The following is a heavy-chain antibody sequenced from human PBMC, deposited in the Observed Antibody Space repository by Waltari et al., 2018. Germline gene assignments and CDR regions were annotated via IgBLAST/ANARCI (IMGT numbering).Heavy chain of an antibody. J-gene: IGHJ4*02. Sequence: QVPLVESGGGVVRPGRSLRLSCAASGFTFSSYGLPWVRQAPGKGLEWVAVISYDGSNKYYADSVKGRFTISRDNSKNTLYLQMNSLRAEDTAVYYCAKTGSGCSSTSCIDYWGQGTLVTVSS. CDR1: GFTFSSYG. D-gene: IGHD2-2*01. CDR3: AKTGSGCSSTSCIDY. V-gene: IGHV3-30*18. CDR2: ISYDGSNK.